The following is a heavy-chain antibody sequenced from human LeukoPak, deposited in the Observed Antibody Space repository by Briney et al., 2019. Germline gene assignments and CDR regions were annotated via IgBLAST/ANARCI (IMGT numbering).Heavy chain of an antibody. J-gene: IGHJ4*02. D-gene: IGHD3-16*01. V-gene: IGHV3-7*01. CDR2: IWQQGSEK. Sequence: GGSLRLSCAASGYTFSSHWMSWVRQAPAKGLEWVANIWQQGSEKYYVDSVKGRFTISRDNAKNSLYLQMNSLRVDDTAVYNCARDQNLVSWGLDYFDYWGQGTLVTVSS. CDR3: ARDQNLVSWGLDYFDY. CDR1: GYTFSSHW.